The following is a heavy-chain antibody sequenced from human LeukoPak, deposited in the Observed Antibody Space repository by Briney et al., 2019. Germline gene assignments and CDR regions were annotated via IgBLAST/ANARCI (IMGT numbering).Heavy chain of an antibody. CDR1: GFTFNRYW. J-gene: IGHJ6*03. CDR3: ARFPPASMVGEGGYYYIDV. D-gene: IGHD3-10*01. CDR2: IKQDGSER. Sequence: GGSLRLSCVASGFTFNRYWMTWVRQAPGKGLEWVANIKQDGSERAYVDSVKGRFTISRDTAKKSLYLQMNSLRAEDTAMYYCARFPPASMVGEGGYYYIDVWGKGTTVTVSS. V-gene: IGHV3-7*01.